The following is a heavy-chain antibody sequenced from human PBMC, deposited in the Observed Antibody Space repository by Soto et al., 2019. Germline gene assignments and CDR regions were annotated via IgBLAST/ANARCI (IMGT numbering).Heavy chain of an antibody. Sequence: PGGSLRLSCAASGFTFSSYSMNWVRQAPGKGLEWVSSISSSSSYIYYADSVKGRFTISRDNAKNSLYLQMNSLRAEDTAVYYRAREGYCSGGSCYSGVGTFDYWGQGTLVTVSS. CDR2: ISSSSSYI. D-gene: IGHD2-15*01. CDR1: GFTFSSYS. CDR3: AREGYCSGGSCYSGVGTFDY. V-gene: IGHV3-21*01. J-gene: IGHJ4*02.